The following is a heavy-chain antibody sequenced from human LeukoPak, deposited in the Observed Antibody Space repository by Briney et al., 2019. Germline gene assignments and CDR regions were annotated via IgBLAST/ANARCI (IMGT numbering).Heavy chain of an antibody. CDR3: AREYYDILTGLNYFDY. J-gene: IGHJ4*02. V-gene: IGHV3-30*04. Sequence: GGSLRLSCAASGFTFSSYAMHWVRQAPGKGLEWVAVISYDGSNKYYADSVKGRFTISRDNSKNTLYLQMNSLRAEDTAVYYCAREYYDILTGLNYFDYWGQGTLVTVSS. D-gene: IGHD3-9*01. CDR1: GFTFSSYA. CDR2: ISYDGSNK.